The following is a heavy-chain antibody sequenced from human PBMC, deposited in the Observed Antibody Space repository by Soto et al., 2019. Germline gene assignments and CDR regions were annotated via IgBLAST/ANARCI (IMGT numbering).Heavy chain of an antibody. V-gene: IGHV4-4*02. CDR2: IYHSGST. D-gene: IGHD6-13*01. CDR3: ASGSSSWSDYYYGMDV. Sequence: SETLSLTCAVSGGSISSSNWWSWVRQPPGKGLEWIGEIYHSGSTNYNPSLKSRVTISVDKSKNQFSLKLSSVTAADTAVYYCASGSSSWSDYYYGMDVWGQGTTVTVSS. J-gene: IGHJ6*02. CDR1: GGSISSSNW.